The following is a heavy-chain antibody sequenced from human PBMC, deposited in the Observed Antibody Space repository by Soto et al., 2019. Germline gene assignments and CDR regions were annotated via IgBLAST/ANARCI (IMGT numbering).Heavy chain of an antibody. Sequence: QVQLVESGGGVVQPGRSLRLSCAASGFTFSSYGMHWVRQAPGKGLEWVAVISYDGSNKYYADSVKGRFTISRDNSKNTLYLQMNSLRAEDTAAYYCAKDSGADAFDIWGQGTMVTVSP. CDR2: ISYDGSNK. D-gene: IGHD3-10*01. CDR3: AKDSGADAFDI. J-gene: IGHJ3*02. V-gene: IGHV3-30*18. CDR1: GFTFSSYG.